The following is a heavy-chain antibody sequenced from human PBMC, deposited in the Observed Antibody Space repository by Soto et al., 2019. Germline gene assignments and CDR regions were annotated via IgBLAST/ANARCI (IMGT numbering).Heavy chain of an antibody. V-gene: IGHV4-39*01. Sequence: SETLSLTCIVSGESISSSSYYWGWIRRPPGKGLEWIGSIYHSGRTYYNPSLKSRVSISIDTSKNQFSLKLSSVTAADTALYYCARQRTTVVTQAYFDYWGQGALVTVSS. CDR1: GESISSSSYY. CDR2: IYHSGRT. CDR3: ARQRTTVVTQAYFDY. J-gene: IGHJ4*02. D-gene: IGHD2-21*02.